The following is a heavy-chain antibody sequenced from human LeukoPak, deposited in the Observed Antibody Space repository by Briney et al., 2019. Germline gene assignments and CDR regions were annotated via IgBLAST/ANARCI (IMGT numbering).Heavy chain of an antibody. Sequence: AGGSLRLSCAASGFAFNDFYMSWVRQAPGKGLEWVSSISSSSSYIFYADSVKGRFTISRDNAKNSLYLQMNSLRADDTAVYYCARDRSSSYEALFDYWGQGTLVTVSS. CDR2: ISSSSSYI. CDR3: ARDRSSSYEALFDY. V-gene: IGHV3-21*01. CDR1: GFAFNDFY. D-gene: IGHD6-6*01. J-gene: IGHJ4*02.